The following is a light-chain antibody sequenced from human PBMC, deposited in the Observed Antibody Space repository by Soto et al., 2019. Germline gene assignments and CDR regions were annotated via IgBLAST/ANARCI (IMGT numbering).Light chain of an antibody. CDR3: SSYAGSNNWV. J-gene: IGLJ3*02. CDR1: SSDVGGYNY. CDR2: EVT. Sequence: QSVLTQPPSASGSPGQSVTISCTGTSSDVGGYNYVSWYQQHPGKAPKLMISEVTKRPSGVPDRFSGSKSGNTASLTVSGLQAEDEADYNCSSYAGSNNWVFVGGTKVTVL. V-gene: IGLV2-8*01.